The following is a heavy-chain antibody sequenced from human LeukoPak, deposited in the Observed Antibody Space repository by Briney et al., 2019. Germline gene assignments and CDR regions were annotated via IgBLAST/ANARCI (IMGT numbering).Heavy chain of an antibody. V-gene: IGHV4-59*01. J-gene: IGHJ6*02. CDR2: IYNSGST. CDR1: GGSISSYY. CDR3: ARAAWLANYYYYYGMDV. Sequence: KPSETLSLTCTVSGGSISSYYWSWIRQPPGKGLEWIGYIYNSGSTNYNPSLKSRVTISVDTSKNQFSLKLSSVTAADTAVYYCARAAWLANYYYYYGMDVWGQGTTVTVS. D-gene: IGHD6-19*01.